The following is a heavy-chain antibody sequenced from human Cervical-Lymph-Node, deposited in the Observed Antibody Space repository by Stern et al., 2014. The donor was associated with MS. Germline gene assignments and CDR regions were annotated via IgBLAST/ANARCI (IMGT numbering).Heavy chain of an antibody. D-gene: IGHD2-2*01. CDR1: GYTFSNYG. CDR3: ARVRVIPAATFDY. Sequence: QVQLGQSEAEVKKPGASVKVSCKASGYTFSNYGISWVRLAPGQGLAWMGWISTYNGNTHYAQKLQGRITLTTDTSTNTAYMELRSLRSDDTALYYCARVRVIPAATFDYWGQGTLVTVSS. V-gene: IGHV1-18*01. J-gene: IGHJ4*02. CDR2: ISTYNGNT.